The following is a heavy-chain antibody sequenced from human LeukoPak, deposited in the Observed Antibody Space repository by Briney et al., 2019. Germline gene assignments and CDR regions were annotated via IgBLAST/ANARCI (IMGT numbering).Heavy chain of an antibody. CDR2: IIPILGIA. CDR1: GGTFSSYA. CDR3: ATTYGYCSGGSCRNYYYYGMDV. J-gene: IGHJ6*02. V-gene: IGHV1-69*04. D-gene: IGHD2-15*01. Sequence: SVKVSCKASGGTFSSYAISWVRQAPGQGLEWMGRIIPILGIANYAQKFQGRVTITADKSTTTAYMELSSLRSEDTAVYYCATTYGYCSGGSCRNYYYYGMDVWGQGTTVTVSS.